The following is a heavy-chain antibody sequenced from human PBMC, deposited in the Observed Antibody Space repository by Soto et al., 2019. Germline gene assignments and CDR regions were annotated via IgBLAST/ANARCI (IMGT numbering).Heavy chain of an antibody. CDR2: IYYRGST. CDR1: GGSISSYY. CDR3: ARGHSGSYRTGEGYYYGMDV. J-gene: IGHJ6*02. V-gene: IGHV4-59*01. D-gene: IGHD1-26*01. Sequence: QVQLQESGPGLVKPSETLSLTCTVSGGSISSYYWSWIRQPPGKGLEWIGYIYYRGSTNYNPSLKSRVTISVDTSKNQFSLKLSSVTAADTAVYYCARGHSGSYRTGEGYYYGMDVWGQGTTVTVSS.